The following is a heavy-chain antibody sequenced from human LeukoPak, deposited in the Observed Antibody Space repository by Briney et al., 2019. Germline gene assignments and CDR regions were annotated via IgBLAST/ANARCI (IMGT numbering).Heavy chain of an antibody. CDR3: ARDNGWVGY. CDR1: GFTFSNYW. J-gene: IGHJ4*02. CDR2: IKQDGSQK. V-gene: IGHV3-7*04. Sequence: GGSLRLSCAVSGFTFSNYWLTWVRQAPGKGLEWVANIKQDGSQKNYVDSVKGRFIVSRDNARNSLYLQMNSLRAEDTAIYYCARDNGWVGYWGQGTLVTVSS. D-gene: IGHD2-8*01.